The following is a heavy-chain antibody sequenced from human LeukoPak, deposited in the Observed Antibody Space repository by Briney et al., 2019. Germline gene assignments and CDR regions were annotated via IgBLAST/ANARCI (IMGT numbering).Heavy chain of an antibody. J-gene: IGHJ4*02. V-gene: IGHV3-30-3*01. Sequence: PGRSLRPSCAASGFTFSSYAMHWVRQAPGKGLEWVAVISYDGSNKYYADSVKGRFTISRDNSKNTLYLQMNSLRAEDTAVYYCARDLKADYWGQGTLVTVSS. CDR1: GFTFSSYA. CDR2: ISYDGSNK. CDR3: ARDLKADY.